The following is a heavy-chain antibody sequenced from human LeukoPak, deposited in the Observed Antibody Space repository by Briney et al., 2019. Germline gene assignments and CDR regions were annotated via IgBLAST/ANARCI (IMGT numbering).Heavy chain of an antibody. CDR2: IYYSEST. V-gene: IGHV4-39*01. Sequence: PSETLSLTCTVSGGSISSSRYYWGWIRHPPGKGLEWIGNIYYSESTYYNPSLKSRVTISVATSKTQFSLKLSSVTAADTAVYYCAKQRRDGYNYFDYWGQGTLVTVSS. D-gene: IGHD5-24*01. CDR1: GGSISSSRYY. J-gene: IGHJ4*02. CDR3: AKQRRDGYNYFDY.